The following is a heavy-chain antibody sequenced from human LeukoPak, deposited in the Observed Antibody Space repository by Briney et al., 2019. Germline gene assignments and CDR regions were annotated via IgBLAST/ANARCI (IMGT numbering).Heavy chain of an antibody. CDR3: ARDRDSSSSEVNYYYYMDV. CDR1: GYTFTDYY. Sequence: ASVKVSCKASGYTFTDYYMHWVRQAPGQGLEWMGWINPNSGDTNYAQKFQGRVTMTRDTSISTAYMELSRLRSDDTAVYYCARDRDSSSSEVNYYYYMDVWGKGTTVTVSS. V-gene: IGHV1-2*02. CDR2: INPNSGDT. J-gene: IGHJ6*03. D-gene: IGHD6-6*01.